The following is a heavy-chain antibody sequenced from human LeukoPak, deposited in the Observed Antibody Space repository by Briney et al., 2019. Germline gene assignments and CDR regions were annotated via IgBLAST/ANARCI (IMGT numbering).Heavy chain of an antibody. D-gene: IGHD6-19*01. CDR3: ARVRSSGWYRGNYYYGMDV. J-gene: IGHJ6*02. V-gene: IGHV6-1*01. Sequence: QTLSLTCAISGDSVSSNSAAWSWIRQSPSRGLEWLGRTYYRSKWYNDYAVSVKSRITINPDTSKNQFSLQLNSVTPEDTAVYYCARVRSSGWYRGNYYYGMDVWGQGTTVTVSS. CDR1: GDSVSSNSAA. CDR2: TYYRSKWYN.